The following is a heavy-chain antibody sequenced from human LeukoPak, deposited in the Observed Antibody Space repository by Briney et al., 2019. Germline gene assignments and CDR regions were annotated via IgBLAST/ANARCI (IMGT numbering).Heavy chain of an antibody. CDR1: GFTFSSYG. CDR3: ARGRYSSSPHSYYGMDV. Sequence: GGSLRLSCAASGFTFSSYGMHWVRQAPGKGLEWVAVIWYDGSNKYYADSVKGRFTISRDNSKNTLYLQMNSLRAEDTAVYYCARGRYSSSPHSYYGMDVWGQGTTVTVSS. CDR2: IWYDGSNK. J-gene: IGHJ6*02. V-gene: IGHV3-30*19. D-gene: IGHD6-6*01.